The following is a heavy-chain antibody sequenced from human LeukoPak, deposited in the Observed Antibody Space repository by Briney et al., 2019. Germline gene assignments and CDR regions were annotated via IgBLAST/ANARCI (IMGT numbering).Heavy chain of an antibody. CDR3: AREGGYYYDSSGYYDY. Sequence: SETLSLTCTVSGGSISGYYWSWIRQPPGEGLEWIGYIYYSGSTNYNPSLKSRVTISVDTSKNQFSLKLSSVTAADTAVYYCAREGGYYYDSSGYYDYWGQGTLVTVSS. CDR2: IYYSGST. D-gene: IGHD3-22*01. CDR1: GGSISGYY. V-gene: IGHV4-59*01. J-gene: IGHJ4*02.